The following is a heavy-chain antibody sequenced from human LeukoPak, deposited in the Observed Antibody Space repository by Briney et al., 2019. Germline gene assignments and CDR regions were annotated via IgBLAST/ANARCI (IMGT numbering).Heavy chain of an antibody. V-gene: IGHV3-33*01. D-gene: IGHD1-26*01. CDR3: ARGRGSYGYYFDY. J-gene: IGHJ4*02. CDR1: GFTFSTYG. CDR2: IWYDGSNK. Sequence: GRSLRLSCAASGFTFSTYGMHWVRQAPGKGLEWVAVIWYDGSNKYYADSVKGRFTISRDSSKNTLYLQMNSLRAEDTAVYYCARGRGSYGYYFDYWGQGTLVTVSS.